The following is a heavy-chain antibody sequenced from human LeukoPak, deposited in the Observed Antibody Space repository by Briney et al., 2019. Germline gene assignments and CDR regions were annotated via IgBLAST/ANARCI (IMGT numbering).Heavy chain of an antibody. CDR3: ARGAVSDGSGTHLIYRWFDP. Sequence: KSSETLSLTCTVSGGSLSSHYWSWIRQPPGKGLEWIGYMSYSGRADYNPSLQSRVTISVDTSKKQFSLRLHSVTAADTAVYYCARGAVSDGSGTHLIYRWFDPWGQGTLVTVSS. J-gene: IGHJ5*02. V-gene: IGHV4-59*11. D-gene: IGHD3-10*01. CDR2: MSYSGRA. CDR1: GGSLSSHY.